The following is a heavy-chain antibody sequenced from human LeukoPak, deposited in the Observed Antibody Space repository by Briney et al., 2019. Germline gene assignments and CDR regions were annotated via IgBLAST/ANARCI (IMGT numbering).Heavy chain of an antibody. J-gene: IGHJ3*02. V-gene: IGHV3-33*01. D-gene: IGHD3-10*01. CDR2: IWYDGSNK. CDR1: GFTFSSYG. Sequence: GGSLRLSCAASGFTFSSYGMHWVRQAPGKGLEWVAVIWYDGSNKYYADSVKGRFTISRDNSKNTLYLQMNSLRAEDTAVYYCASEITMVREALDAFDIWGQGTMVTVSS. CDR3: ASEITMVREALDAFDI.